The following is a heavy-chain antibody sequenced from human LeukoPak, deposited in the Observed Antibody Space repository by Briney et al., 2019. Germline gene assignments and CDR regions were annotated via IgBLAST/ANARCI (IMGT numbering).Heavy chain of an antibody. CDR2: IYWNGDK. J-gene: IGHJ6*02. CDR3: AHVRSFGGIFGGHDMDV. Sequence: SGPTLVKPTQTVTLTCTFSGFSLTTSDVGVAWIRQPPGKALEWLALIYWNGDKRYSPSLKSRLTITKDTSKNQVVLTMTNMYPVDTGTYFCAHVRSFGGIFGGHDMDVWGHGTTVTVSS. CDR1: GFSLTTSDVG. D-gene: IGHD3-16*02. V-gene: IGHV2-5*01.